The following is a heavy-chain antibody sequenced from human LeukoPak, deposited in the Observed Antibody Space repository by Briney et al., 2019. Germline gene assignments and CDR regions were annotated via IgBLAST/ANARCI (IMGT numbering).Heavy chain of an antibody. CDR2: INHSGST. CDR3: ARSERGYSYGWYDY. V-gene: IGHV4-34*01. Sequence: SETLSLTCAVYGGSFSGYYWSWIRQPPGKGLEWIGEINHSGSTNYNPSLKSRVTISVDTSKNQFSLKLTSMTPADTAVYYCARSERGYSYGWYDYWGQGTLVTVSS. J-gene: IGHJ4*02. CDR1: GGSFSGYY. D-gene: IGHD5-18*01.